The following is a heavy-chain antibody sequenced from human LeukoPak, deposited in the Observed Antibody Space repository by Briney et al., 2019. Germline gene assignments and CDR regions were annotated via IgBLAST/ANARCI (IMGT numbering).Heavy chain of an antibody. J-gene: IGHJ4*02. CDR2: IYYSGST. Sequence: SQTLSLTCTVSGGSISSGGYYWSWIRQHPGKGLEWIGYIYYSGSTYYNPSLKSRVTISVDTSKNQFSLKLSSVTAADTAVYYCARVVAVVVPAAIDYWGQGPWSPSPQ. D-gene: IGHD2-2*01. CDR1: GGSISSGGYY. V-gene: IGHV4-31*03. CDR3: ARVVAVVVPAAIDY.